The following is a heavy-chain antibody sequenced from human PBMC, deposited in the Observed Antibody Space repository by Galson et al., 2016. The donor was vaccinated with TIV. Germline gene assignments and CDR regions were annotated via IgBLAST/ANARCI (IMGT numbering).Heavy chain of an antibody. V-gene: IGHV3-23*05. CDR1: GFTFSTYA. D-gene: IGHD3-9*01. J-gene: IGHJ4*01. CDR3: AKDIQGSADWSRPSMRDY. Sequence: SLRLSCAASGFTFSTYAMHWVRQAPGQGLEWVSIINTSGGGTEYSQTVKGRFTMSRDDSTSTLYLQMHSLRVEDTAVYYCAKDIQGSADWSRPSMRDYWGRGTLVTVSS. CDR2: INTSGGGT.